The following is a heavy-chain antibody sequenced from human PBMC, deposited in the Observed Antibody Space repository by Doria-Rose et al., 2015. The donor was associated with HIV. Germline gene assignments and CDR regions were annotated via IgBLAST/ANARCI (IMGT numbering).Heavy chain of an antibody. D-gene: IGHD6-13*01. J-gene: IGHJ4*02. Sequence: SGPVLVKPTETLTLTCTVSGVSLSSPGMGVGWIRQPPGKALEWLANIFSDDDRSYKTSLKSRLTIARGTSKSQVVLTMTDRDPVDTATYYCARIKSSRWYHKYYFDFWGQGTLVIVSA. CDR3: ARIKSSRWYHKYYFDF. V-gene: IGHV2-26*01. CDR2: IFSDDDR. CDR1: GVSLSSPGMG.